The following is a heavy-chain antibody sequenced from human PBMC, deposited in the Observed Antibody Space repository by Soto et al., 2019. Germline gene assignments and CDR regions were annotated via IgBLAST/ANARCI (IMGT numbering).Heavy chain of an antibody. CDR2: ISGSGGST. CDR1: GFTFSSYA. J-gene: IGHJ3*02. Sequence: GGSLRLSCAASGFTFSSYAMSWVRQAPGKGLEWVSAISGSGGSTYYADSVKGRFTISRDNSKNTLYLQMNSLRAEDTAVYYCAKDASDIVATIFGDDAFDIWGQGTMVTVSS. D-gene: IGHD5-12*01. V-gene: IGHV3-23*01. CDR3: AKDASDIVATIFGDDAFDI.